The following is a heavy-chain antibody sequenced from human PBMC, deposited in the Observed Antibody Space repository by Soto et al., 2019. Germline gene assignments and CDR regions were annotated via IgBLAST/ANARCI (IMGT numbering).Heavy chain of an antibody. CDR3: ARNYDILTGSWFDP. J-gene: IGHJ5*02. CDR2: ISAYNGNT. CDR1: GYTFTIYG. V-gene: IGHV1-18*01. D-gene: IGHD3-9*01. Sequence: ASVKVSCKASGYTFTIYGISWVRQAPGQGLEWMGWISAYNGNTNYAQKLQGRVTMTTDTSTSTAYMELRSLRSDDTAVYYCARNYDILTGSWFDPWGQGTLVTVSS.